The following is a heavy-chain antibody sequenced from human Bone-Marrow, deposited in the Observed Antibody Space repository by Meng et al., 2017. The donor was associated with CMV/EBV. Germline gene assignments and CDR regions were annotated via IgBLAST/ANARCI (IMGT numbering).Heavy chain of an antibody. V-gene: IGHV3-48*03. Sequence: GGSLRLSCAASGFTFSSYEMNWVRQAPGKGLEWVSYISSSGSTIYYADSVKGRFTISRDNAKNSLYLQMNSLRAEDTAVYYCAREKSCRSTSCYRYYGMDVWGQGTTVTVS. CDR1: GFTFSSYE. J-gene: IGHJ6*02. CDR3: AREKSCRSTSCYRYYGMDV. CDR2: ISSSGSTI. D-gene: IGHD2-2*01.